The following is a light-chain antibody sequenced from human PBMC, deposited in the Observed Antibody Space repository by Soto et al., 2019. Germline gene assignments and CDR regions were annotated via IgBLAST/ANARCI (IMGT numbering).Light chain of an antibody. J-gene: IGKJ1*01. V-gene: IGKV3-15*01. CDR2: AAS. CDR1: QSVSSSY. Sequence: ENVLTQSPGTLSLSPGERATLSCRASQSVSSSYLAWYQQQPGQAPRLLIYAASTRATAVPDRFSGSGSGTDFTLTITSLQSEDFAVYYCQQYNNWPQTFGQGTKVDI. CDR3: QQYNNWPQT.